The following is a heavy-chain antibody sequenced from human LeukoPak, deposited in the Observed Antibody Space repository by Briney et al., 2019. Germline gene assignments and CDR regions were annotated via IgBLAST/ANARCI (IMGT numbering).Heavy chain of an antibody. J-gene: IGHJ4*02. CDR2: IKQDGSEK. D-gene: IGHD3-22*01. CDR3: AKDLHYYYYDSSGYEY. Sequence: GGSLRLSCAASGFTFSSYWMSWVRQAPGKGLEWVANIKQDGSEKYYVDSVKGRFTISRDNAKNSLYLQMNSLRAEDTALYYCAKDLHYYYYDSSGYEYWGQGTLVTVSS. V-gene: IGHV3-7*03. CDR1: GFTFSSYW.